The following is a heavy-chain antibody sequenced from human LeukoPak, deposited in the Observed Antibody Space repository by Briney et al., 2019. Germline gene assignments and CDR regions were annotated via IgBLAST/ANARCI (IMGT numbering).Heavy chain of an antibody. V-gene: IGHV3-7*01. Sequence: PGGSLRLSCAASGFTFSSYWMSWVRQAPGKGLEWVANIKQDGSEKYYVDSVKGRFTISRDNAKNSLYLQMNSLRAEDTAVYYCARGFYSSSSSPDYWGQGTLVTVSS. CDR1: GFTFSSYW. D-gene: IGHD6-6*01. J-gene: IGHJ4*02. CDR3: ARGFYSSSSSPDY. CDR2: IKQDGSEK.